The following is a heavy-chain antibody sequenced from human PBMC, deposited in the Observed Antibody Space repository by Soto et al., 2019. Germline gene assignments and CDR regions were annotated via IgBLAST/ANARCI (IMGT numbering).Heavy chain of an antibody. Sequence: QVQLQQSGPGLVKPSQTLSLTCAISGDSVSSNSAAWSWIRQSPSRGLEWLGRTFYRSKWYNDYXVSVKGRITXNXAXSXXQFSLQLNSVTPEDTAVYYCAKEGGNHYYYYAMDVWGQGTTVTVSS. CDR2: TFYRSKWYN. V-gene: IGHV6-1*01. CDR3: AKEGGNHYYYYAMDV. CDR1: GDSVSSNSAA. J-gene: IGHJ6*02. D-gene: IGHD1-26*01.